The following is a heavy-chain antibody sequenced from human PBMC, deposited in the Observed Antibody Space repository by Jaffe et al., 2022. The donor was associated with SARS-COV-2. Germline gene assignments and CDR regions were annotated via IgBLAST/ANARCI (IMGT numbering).Heavy chain of an antibody. Sequence: EVQLVESGGGLVKPGGSLRLSCAASGFTFSSYSMNWVRQAPGKGLEWVSSISSSSSYIYYADSVKGRFTISRDNAKNSLYLQMNSLRAEDTAVYYCARDLTNYDSSPGPFDYWGQGTLVTVSS. J-gene: IGHJ4*02. V-gene: IGHV3-21*01. CDR3: ARDLTNYDSSPGPFDY. D-gene: IGHD3-22*01. CDR1: GFTFSSYS. CDR2: ISSSSSYI.